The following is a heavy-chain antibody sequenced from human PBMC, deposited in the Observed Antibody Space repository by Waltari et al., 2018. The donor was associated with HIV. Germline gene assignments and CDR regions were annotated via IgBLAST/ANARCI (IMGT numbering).Heavy chain of an antibody. Sequence: DVRLVESGGEVVRPGASLRLPCVASGFPIDDYGMAWVRQRPGQGVEWVLNIEWKGCSANYGDSVKGRFTVFRDNPKASLYLQMNNLRDEDTGLYYCVRDSDGSGYDIWGRGTLVTVFS. CDR1: GFPIDDYG. J-gene: IGHJ1*01. CDR2: IEWKGCSA. D-gene: IGHD3-3*01. V-gene: IGHV3-20*04. CDR3: VRDSDGSGYDI.